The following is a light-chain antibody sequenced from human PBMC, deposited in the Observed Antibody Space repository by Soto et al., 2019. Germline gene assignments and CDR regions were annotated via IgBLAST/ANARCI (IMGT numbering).Light chain of an antibody. CDR2: GAS. CDR1: QSIFTN. CDR3: QQYNNWPLS. V-gene: IGKV3-15*01. J-gene: IGKJ4*01. Sequence: EIVMTQSPATLTVSPGERATLSCRASQSIFTNLAWYQQKPGQAPRLLIHGASSRATGIPARFSGSGSGTDFTLSISSLQSEDFGVYYCQQYNNWPLSFGGGTKVDIK.